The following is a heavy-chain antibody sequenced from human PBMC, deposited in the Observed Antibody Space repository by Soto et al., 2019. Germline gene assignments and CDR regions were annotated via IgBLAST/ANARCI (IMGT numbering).Heavy chain of an antibody. CDR2: ITATGDRT. Sequence: ETLSLTCTVSGGSISSYYWSWIRQTPGKGLEWVAAITATGDRTYYADSVTGRFTISRDNSKKTHYLQMTSLRAEDTAMYYCATMNGYFEYWGQGTPVTVSS. D-gene: IGHD3-22*01. CDR3: ATMNGYFEY. J-gene: IGHJ4*02. V-gene: IGHV3-23*01. CDR1: GGSISSYY.